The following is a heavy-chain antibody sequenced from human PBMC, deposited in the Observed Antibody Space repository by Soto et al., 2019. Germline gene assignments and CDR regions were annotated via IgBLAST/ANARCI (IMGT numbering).Heavy chain of an antibody. CDR2: ISSSGDII. V-gene: IGHV3-11*01. J-gene: IGHJ4*02. Sequence: GGSLRLSCAASGFTFSDYYTSWIRQAPGKGLEWVSYISSSGDIIYYADSVKGRFTTSRDNAKNTLYLQMNSLRAEDTAVYYCAKDIVAVTGHFDYWGQGTLVTVSS. CDR1: GFTFSDYY. D-gene: IGHD2-15*01. CDR3: AKDIVAVTGHFDY.